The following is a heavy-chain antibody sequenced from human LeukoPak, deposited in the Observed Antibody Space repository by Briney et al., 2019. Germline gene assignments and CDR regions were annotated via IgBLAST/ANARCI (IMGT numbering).Heavy chain of an antibody. D-gene: IGHD7-27*01. CDR2: IYYSGST. CDR1: GGSISSGGYY. CDR3: ARSHWGSPFWFDY. Sequence: SETLSLTCTVSGGSISSGGYYWSWIRQPPGKGLEWIGYIYYSGSTNYNPSLKSRVTISVDTSKNQFSLKLSSVTAADTAVYYCARSHWGSPFWFDYWGQGTLVTVSS. V-gene: IGHV4-61*08. J-gene: IGHJ4*02.